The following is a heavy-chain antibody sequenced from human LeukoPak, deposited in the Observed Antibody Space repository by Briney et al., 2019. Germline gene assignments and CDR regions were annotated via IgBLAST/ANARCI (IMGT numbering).Heavy chain of an antibody. Sequence: GGSLRLSCAASGFTFSSHSMHWVRQSPGKGLEWVALITYDGYYKYYSDSVKGRFTISSDTSKNTLYLQMNSLRAEDTAVYYCARDLSPVVRASPMGYWGQGTLVTVSS. CDR3: ARDLSPVVRASPMGY. V-gene: IGHV3-30*03. J-gene: IGHJ4*02. CDR1: GFTFSSHS. D-gene: IGHD3-10*01. CDR2: ITYDGYYK.